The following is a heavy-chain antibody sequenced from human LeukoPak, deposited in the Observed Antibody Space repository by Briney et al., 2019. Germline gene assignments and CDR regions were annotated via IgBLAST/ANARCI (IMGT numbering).Heavy chain of an antibody. D-gene: IGHD2-21*02. J-gene: IGHJ4*02. CDR2: INAGNGNT. CDR1: GYTFTSYY. V-gene: IGHV1-3*01. Sequence: ASVKVSCKASGYTFTSYYMHWVRQAPGQRLEWMGLINAGNGNTKYSQKFQGRVTITRDTSASTAYMELSSLRSEDTAVYYCARGLWVVTATAIDYWGQGTLVTVSS. CDR3: ARGLWVVTATAIDY.